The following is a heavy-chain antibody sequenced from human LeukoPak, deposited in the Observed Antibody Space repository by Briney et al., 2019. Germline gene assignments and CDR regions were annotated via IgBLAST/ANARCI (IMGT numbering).Heavy chain of an antibody. J-gene: IGHJ4*02. CDR3: AREAVAGTVFDY. D-gene: IGHD6-19*01. CDR2: INPNSGGT. V-gene: IGHV1-2*02. Sequence: ASVKVSCKASGYTFTGYYMHWVRQAPGQGLEWMGWINPNSGGTNYAQKFQGRVTMTRDTSISTAHMELSRLRSDDTAVYYRAREAVAGTVFDYWGQGTLVTVSS. CDR1: GYTFTGYY.